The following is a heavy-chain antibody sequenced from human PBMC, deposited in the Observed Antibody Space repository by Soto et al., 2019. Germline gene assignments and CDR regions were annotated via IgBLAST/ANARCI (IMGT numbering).Heavy chain of an antibody. CDR3: AKGDCSGGSCNFDY. CDR2: ISWNSASI. V-gene: IGHV3-9*01. D-gene: IGHD2-15*01. Sequence: EVQLVESGGGLVQPGRFLRLSCAASGFTFDDYAMHWVRQAPGKGLEWVAGISWNSASIGYADAVENRFIISRDNAKNSLSLQMNSLRAEDTALYYCAKGDCSGGSCNFDYWGQGTRVTVSS. CDR1: GFTFDDYA. J-gene: IGHJ4*02.